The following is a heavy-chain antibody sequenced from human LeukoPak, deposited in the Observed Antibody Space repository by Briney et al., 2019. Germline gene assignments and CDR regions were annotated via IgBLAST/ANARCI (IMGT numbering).Heavy chain of an antibody. CDR2: IYYGGTT. Sequence: SETLSLTCTVSGGSISSYFWTWIRQPPGKGLECVGYIYYGGTTNYNPSLKSRVTISADTSKNQFSLKLSSVTAADTAVYYCARGYRSGPPYYYYNGMDVWGQGTTVTVSS. V-gene: IGHV4-59*01. CDR3: ARGYRSGPPYYYYNGMDV. CDR1: GGSISSYF. J-gene: IGHJ6*02. D-gene: IGHD2-15*01.